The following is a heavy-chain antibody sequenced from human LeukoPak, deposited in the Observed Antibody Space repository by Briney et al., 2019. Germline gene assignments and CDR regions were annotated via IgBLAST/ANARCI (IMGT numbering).Heavy chain of an antibody. J-gene: IGHJ4*02. CDR2: ISSSSNYI. D-gene: IGHD4-11*01. CDR3: ARDRGNYLFAY. V-gene: IGHV3-21*01. Sequence: GGSLRLSCTASGYTHSSYSMNWVRQARGKGLVWVSSISSSSNYIYYADSVKGRYTISRDNAKNSLYLQMNSLRAEDTAVYYCARDRGNYLFAYWGQGTLVTVSS. CDR1: GYTHSSYS.